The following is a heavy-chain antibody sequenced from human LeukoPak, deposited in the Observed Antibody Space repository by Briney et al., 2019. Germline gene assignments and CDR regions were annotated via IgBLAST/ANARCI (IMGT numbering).Heavy chain of an antibody. D-gene: IGHD3-10*01. Sequence: GGSLRLSCAASGSTFSSYAMSWVRQAPGKGLEWVSAINGGADSTYYADSVKGRFTISRDNSKNTLFLQMNSLRVEDTAVYYCAKWGAQSGNYRVVDCWGRGTLVTVSS. CDR3: AKWGAQSGNYRVVDC. V-gene: IGHV3-23*01. CDR1: GSTFSSYA. CDR2: INGGADST. J-gene: IGHJ4*02.